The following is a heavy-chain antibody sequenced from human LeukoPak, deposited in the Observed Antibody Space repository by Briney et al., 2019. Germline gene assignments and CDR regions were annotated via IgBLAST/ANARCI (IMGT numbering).Heavy chain of an antibody. CDR2: IYYSGST. CDR1: GGSISSSSYY. J-gene: IGHJ4*02. D-gene: IGHD3-22*01. V-gene: IGHV4-39*01. Sequence: SETLSLTCTVSGGSISSSSYYWGWIRQPPGKGLEWIGSIYYSGSTYYNPSLKSRVTISVDTSKNQFSLKLSSVTAADTAVYYCARHQVPGYYYDSSGLDWGQGTLVTVSS. CDR3: ARHQVPGYYYDSSGLD.